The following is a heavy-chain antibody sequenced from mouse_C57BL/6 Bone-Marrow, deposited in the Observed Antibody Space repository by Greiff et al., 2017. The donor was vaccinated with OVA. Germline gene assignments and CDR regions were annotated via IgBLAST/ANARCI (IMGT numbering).Heavy chain of an antibody. CDR2: IDPEDGVT. D-gene: IGHD1-1*01. CDR3: TTRGFYGSSYGGFAY. J-gene: IGHJ3*01. CDR1: GFNIKDYY. V-gene: IGHV14-1*01. Sequence: EVKLMESGAELVRPGASVKLSCTASGFNIKDYYMHWVKQRPEQGLEWIGRIDPEDGVTEYAPKFQGKATMTADTSSNTSYLQLSSLTSEDTAVYYCTTRGFYGSSYGGFAYWGQGTLVTVSA.